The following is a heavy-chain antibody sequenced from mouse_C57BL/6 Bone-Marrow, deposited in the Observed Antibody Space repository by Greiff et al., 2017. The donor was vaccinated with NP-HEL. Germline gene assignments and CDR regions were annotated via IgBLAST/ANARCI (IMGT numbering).Heavy chain of an antibody. D-gene: IGHD1-1*01. CDR2: INPSRGYT. CDR3: ARDGSSPEYWYFDV. CDR1: GYTFTSYW. V-gene: IGHV1-7*01. J-gene: IGHJ1*03. Sequence: VMLVESGAELAKPGASVKLSCKASGYTFTSYWMHWVKQRPGQGLEWIGYINPSRGYTTSNQKFKDKATLTADKSSSTAYMQLSSLTYEDSAVDYCARDGSSPEYWYFDVWGTGTTVTVSA.